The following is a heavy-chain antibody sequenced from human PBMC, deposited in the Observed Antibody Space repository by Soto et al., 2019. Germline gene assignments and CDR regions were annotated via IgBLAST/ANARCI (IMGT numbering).Heavy chain of an antibody. CDR2: IDWDDDK. CDR1: GFSLSTSGMC. D-gene: IGHD2-21*01. V-gene: IGHV2-70*02. Sequence: SGPTLVNPTQTLTLTCTFSGFSLSTSGMCVSWIRQPPGKALEWLALIDWDDDKYYSTSLKTRLTISKDTSKNQFSLKVTPVTAADTAVYYCERHRSISPMWGMDVWGQGTTVTVSS. CDR3: ERHRSISPMWGMDV. J-gene: IGHJ6*02.